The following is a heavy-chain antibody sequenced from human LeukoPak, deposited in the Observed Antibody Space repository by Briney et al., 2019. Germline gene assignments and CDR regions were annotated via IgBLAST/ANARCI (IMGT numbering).Heavy chain of an antibody. CDR3: AGSLGPLTEY. V-gene: IGHV3-74*01. Sequence: GSLRLSCAASGFNFASNWMHWVRQTPGKGLMWVSRINSGGSGTSYADSVEGRFTISRDNAKITLYLQMNSLRVEDTAVYHCAGSLGPLTEYWGRGTLVTVSS. CDR2: INSGGSGT. CDR1: GFNFASNW. J-gene: IGHJ4*02. D-gene: IGHD7-27*01.